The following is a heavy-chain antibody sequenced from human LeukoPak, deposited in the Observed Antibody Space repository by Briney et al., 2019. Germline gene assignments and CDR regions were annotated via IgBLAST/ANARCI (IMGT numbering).Heavy chain of an antibody. J-gene: IGHJ4*02. Sequence: SETLSLTCAGYGGSFSGYYWSWIRQPPGKGLEWIGEINHSGSTNYNPSLKSRVTISVDTSKNQFSLKLSSVTAADTAVYYCARGDYYDSSVPGYWGQGTLVTVSS. CDR2: INHSGST. CDR1: GGSFSGYY. D-gene: IGHD3-22*01. V-gene: IGHV4-34*01. CDR3: ARGDYYDSSVPGY.